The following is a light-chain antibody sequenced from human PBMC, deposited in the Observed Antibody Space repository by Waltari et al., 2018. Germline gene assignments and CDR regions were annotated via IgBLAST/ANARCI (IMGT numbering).Light chain of an antibody. CDR2: DVA. CDR1: SGAAGSNNY. J-gene: IGLJ3*02. V-gene: IGLV2-11*01. CDR3: CSYAGSYTWV. Sequence: QSALTQPRSVSGSPGQSVTISCAGTSGAAGSNNYVSWYQHHPGKAPNVVIYDVARRPSGVPDRFTGSRSGNTASLTISGLQADDEADYYCCSYAGSYTWVFGGGTRLTVL.